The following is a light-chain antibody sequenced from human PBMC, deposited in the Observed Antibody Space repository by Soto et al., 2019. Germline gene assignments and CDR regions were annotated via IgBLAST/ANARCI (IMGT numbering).Light chain of an antibody. J-gene: IGLJ2*01. Sequence: QSVLTQPHSLSGAPGQTITISCTGSSSNIGAGYDVHWYQQLTGRAPKLLIYGNNNRPSGVPDRFSGSKYGTSVSLAITGLRGEYEADYPVQFYDSSLTNAGFGGGTTLTVL. V-gene: IGLV1-40*01. CDR1: SSNIGAGYD. CDR2: GNN. CDR3: QFYDSSLTNAG.